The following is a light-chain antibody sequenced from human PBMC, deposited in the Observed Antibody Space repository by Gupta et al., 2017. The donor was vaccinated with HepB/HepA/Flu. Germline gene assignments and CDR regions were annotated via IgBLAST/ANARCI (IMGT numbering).Light chain of an antibody. J-gene: IGKJ5*01. Sequence: DIVMTQSPDSLAVSLGERATINCKSSQSVLYSSNNKNYLAWYQQKPGQPPKLVIYWASTRESGVPDRFSGSGSGTDFTLTISSLQAEDVAVYYCQQYYNNPITFGQGTRLEIK. CDR1: QSVLYSSNNKNY. CDR3: QQYYNNPIT. CDR2: WAS. V-gene: IGKV4-1*01.